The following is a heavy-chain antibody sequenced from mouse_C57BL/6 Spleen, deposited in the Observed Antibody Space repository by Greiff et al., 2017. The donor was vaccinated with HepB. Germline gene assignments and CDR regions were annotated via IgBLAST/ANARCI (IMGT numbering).Heavy chain of an antibody. D-gene: IGHD2-12*01. CDR2: INPYNGGT. CDR1: GYTFTDYY. J-gene: IGHJ1*03. V-gene: IGHV1-19*01. Sequence: EVKLMESGPVLVKPGASVKMSCKASGYTFTDYYMNWVKQSHGKSLEWIGVINPYNGGTSYNQKFKGKATLTVDKSSSTAYMELNSLTSEDSAVYYCGNRGLSSYWYFDVWGTGTTVTVSS. CDR3: GNRGLSSYWYFDV.